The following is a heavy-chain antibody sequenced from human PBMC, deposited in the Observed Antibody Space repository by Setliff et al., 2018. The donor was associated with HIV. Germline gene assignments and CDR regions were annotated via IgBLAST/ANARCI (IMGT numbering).Heavy chain of an antibody. CDR3: ARVPLGSGWFYYYYMDV. J-gene: IGHJ6*03. Sequence: PSETLSLSCAASGFTFSSYEMNWVRQAPGKGLEWVSYISSSGSTIYYADSVKGRFTISRDNAKNSLYLQMNSLRAEDTAVYYCARVPLGSGWFYYYYMDVWGKGTTVTVSS. D-gene: IGHD6-19*01. V-gene: IGHV3-48*03. CDR2: ISSSGSTI. CDR1: GFTFSSYE.